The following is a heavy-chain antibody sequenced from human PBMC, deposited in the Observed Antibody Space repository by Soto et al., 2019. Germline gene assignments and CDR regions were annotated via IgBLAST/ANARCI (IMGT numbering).Heavy chain of an antibody. CDR2: IYYSGST. CDR1: GGSIRSYY. D-gene: IGHD4-17*01. CDR3: TRVGGYYGDYPNFDY. V-gene: IGHV4-59*01. Sequence: SETLSLTSIVSGGSIRSYYWSWIRQPPGKGLEWIGNIYYSGSTNYNPSRKSRVSISVDTSKNQFSLKLSSATAADTAVYYCTRVGGYYGDYPNFDYWGQGALVTVSS. J-gene: IGHJ4*02.